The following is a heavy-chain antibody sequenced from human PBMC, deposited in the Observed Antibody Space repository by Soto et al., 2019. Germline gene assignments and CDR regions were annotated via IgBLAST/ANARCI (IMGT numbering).Heavy chain of an antibody. CDR2: IYWDDDK. CDR3: AHSKYIAVAGYFDY. V-gene: IGHV2-5*02. D-gene: IGHD6-19*01. Sequence: QITLKESGPTLVKPTQTLTLTCTFSGFSLDTSGVGVGWFRQPPGKALECLALIYWDDDKRYSSSLKGRLSITKYTSKNQTVLTMTNVDPVDTATYYCAHSKYIAVAGYFDYWGQGTLVTVSS. CDR1: GFSLDTSGVG. J-gene: IGHJ4*02.